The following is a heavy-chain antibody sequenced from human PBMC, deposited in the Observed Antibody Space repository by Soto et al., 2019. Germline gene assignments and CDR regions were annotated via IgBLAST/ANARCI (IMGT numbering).Heavy chain of an antibody. V-gene: IGHV1-69*01. CDR3: ARGGISGWLKGAYDV. CDR2: IIPMFGIP. J-gene: IGHJ3*01. Sequence: QVQLVQSGAEVKKPGSSVKVSSKASGGTLNKHAITWVRQAPGQGLEWLGGIIPMFGIPNYPQKFQGRVTITADDSTNTSHMELNSLTSDDTAVHYCARGGISGWLKGAYDVWGQGTMVTVSS. CDR1: GGTLNKHA. D-gene: IGHD6-19*01.